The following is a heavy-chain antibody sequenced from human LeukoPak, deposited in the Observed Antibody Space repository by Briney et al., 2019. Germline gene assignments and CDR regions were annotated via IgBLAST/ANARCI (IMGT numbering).Heavy chain of an antibody. V-gene: IGHV3-23*01. CDR2: ISGSATNT. CDR1: GFTFSSYE. J-gene: IGHJ3*02. D-gene: IGHD2/OR15-2a*01. Sequence: PGGSLRLSCAASGFTFSSYEMHWVRQPPGKGLEWVSGISGSATNTYYADSVKGRFTISRDNSKNRVYLQMNSLRAEDTAVYYCAKAIVLLISGNAFDIWGQGTMVTVSS. CDR3: AKAIVLLISGNAFDI.